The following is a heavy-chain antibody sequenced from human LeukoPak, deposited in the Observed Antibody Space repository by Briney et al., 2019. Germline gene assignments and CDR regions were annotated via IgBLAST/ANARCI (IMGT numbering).Heavy chain of an antibody. D-gene: IGHD6-13*01. CDR1: GYTFTNYG. CDR3: ARARIAAAGIADAFDI. CDR2: ISAYNGNT. V-gene: IGHV1-18*01. J-gene: IGHJ3*02. Sequence: ASVKVSCKASGYTFTNYGISWVRQAPGQGLECMGWISAYNGNTKYVQKFQGRVTMTTDTSTSTAYMELRSLRSEDTAVYYCARARIAAAGIADAFDIWGQGTMVTVSS.